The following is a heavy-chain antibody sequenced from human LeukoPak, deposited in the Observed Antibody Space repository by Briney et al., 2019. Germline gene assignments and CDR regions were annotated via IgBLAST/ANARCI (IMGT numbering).Heavy chain of an antibody. Sequence: GGSLRLSCAASGFTFSSYAMHWVRQAPGKGLEWVAVISYDGSNKYYADSVKGRFTISRDNSKNTLYLQMNSLRSEDTAVYYCATAETWQLPLNYWGQGTLVTVSS. CDR3: ATAETWQLPLNY. CDR2: ISYDGSNK. V-gene: IGHV3-30-3*01. J-gene: IGHJ4*02. D-gene: IGHD1-7*01. CDR1: GFTFSSYA.